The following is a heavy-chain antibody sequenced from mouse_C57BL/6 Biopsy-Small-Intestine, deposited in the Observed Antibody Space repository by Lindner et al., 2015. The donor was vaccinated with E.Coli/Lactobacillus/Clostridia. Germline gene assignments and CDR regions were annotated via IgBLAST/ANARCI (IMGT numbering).Heavy chain of an antibody. CDR2: ISYSGST. CDR3: ARYTRGYFDY. Sequence: VQLQESGPGLAKPSQTLSLSCSVTGYSIASDYWNWIRKVPGNKLEYMGYISYSGSTYYNPSLKSRISITRDTSRNQFYLQLNSVTTEDTATYYCARYTRGYFDYWGQGTTLTVSS. V-gene: IGHV3-8*01. CDR1: GYSIASDY. J-gene: IGHJ2*01.